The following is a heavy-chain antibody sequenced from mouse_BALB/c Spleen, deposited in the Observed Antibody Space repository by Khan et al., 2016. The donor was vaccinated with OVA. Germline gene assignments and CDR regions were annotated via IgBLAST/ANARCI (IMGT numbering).Heavy chain of an antibody. CDR1: GFTFSTYG. Sequence: EVELVESGGDLVKPEGSLKLSCAVSGFTFSTYGMSWVRQTPDKRLEWVATISSGGSYTYYPDSVQGRFTNSRDNAKNTLYLQMSSLKSEDTAMFYCARLAYYYDSEGFAYWGQGTLVTVSA. D-gene: IGHD1-1*01. J-gene: IGHJ3*01. V-gene: IGHV5-6*01. CDR3: ARLAYYYDSEGFAY. CDR2: ISSGGSYT.